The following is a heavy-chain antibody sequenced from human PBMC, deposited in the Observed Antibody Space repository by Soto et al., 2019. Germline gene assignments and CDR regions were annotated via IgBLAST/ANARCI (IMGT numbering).Heavy chain of an antibody. J-gene: IGHJ4*02. CDR2: IYYSGST. CDR1: GDSIGSGAYY. V-gene: IGHV4-30-2*01. CDR3: ARARNYFDY. Sequence: TLSLTCTVSGDSIGSGAYYWSWIRQHPGKGLEWIGYIYYSGSTYYNPSLKSRVTISVDRSKNQLSLKVSSVTAADTAVYYCARARNYFDYWGQGTLVTVSS.